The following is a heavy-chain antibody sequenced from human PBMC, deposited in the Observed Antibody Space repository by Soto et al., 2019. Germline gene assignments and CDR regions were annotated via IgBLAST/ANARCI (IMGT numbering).Heavy chain of an antibody. CDR1: GYTFTNYY. J-gene: IGHJ3*02. CDR2: INPSGGTT. CDR3: VRDRGGYNSDAFDI. Sequence: ASVKVSCKASGYTFTNYYMHWVRQAPGQGLEWMGIINPSGGTTTYAQKFQGRVTMTRDTSTSTVYMDLSSLRSEDTAVYYCVRDRGGYNSDAFDIWGQGTMVTVSS. D-gene: IGHD5-12*01. V-gene: IGHV1-46*01.